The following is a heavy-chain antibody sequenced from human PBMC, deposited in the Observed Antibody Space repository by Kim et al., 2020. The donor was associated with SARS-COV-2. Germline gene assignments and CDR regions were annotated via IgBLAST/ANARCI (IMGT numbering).Heavy chain of an antibody. CDR1: GFTFSSYG. D-gene: IGHD1-26*01. CDR2: ISYDGSNK. J-gene: IGHJ5*02. CDR3: ARAPGRGAVGRFDP. V-gene: IGHV3-33*05. Sequence: GGSLRLSCAASGFTFSSYGMHWVRQAPGKGLEWVAVISYDGSNKYYADSVKGRFTISRDNSKNTLYLQMNSLRAEDTAVYYCARAPGRGAVGRFDPWGQGTLVTVSS.